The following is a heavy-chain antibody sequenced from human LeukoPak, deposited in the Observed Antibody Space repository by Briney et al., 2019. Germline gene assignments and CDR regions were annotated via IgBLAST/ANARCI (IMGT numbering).Heavy chain of an antibody. Sequence: GGSLRLSCAASGFTFSSYWMSWVRQAPGKGLEWVANIKQDGSEKYYVDSVKGRFTISRDNAKNLLYLQMNSLRAEDTAVYYCARSASSGYYLHYYYYYMDVWGKGTTVTVSS. J-gene: IGHJ6*03. CDR3: ARSASSGYYLHYYYYYMDV. D-gene: IGHD3-22*01. V-gene: IGHV3-7*01. CDR1: GFTFSSYW. CDR2: IKQDGSEK.